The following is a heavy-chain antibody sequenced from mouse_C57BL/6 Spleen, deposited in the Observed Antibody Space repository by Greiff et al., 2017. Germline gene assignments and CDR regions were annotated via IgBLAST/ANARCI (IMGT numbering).Heavy chain of an antibody. J-gene: IGHJ1*03. CDR2: IWWDDDK. Sequence: QVTLKVSGPGILQPSQTLSLTCSFSGFSLSTFGMGVGWIRQPSGKGLEWLAHIWWDDDKYYNPALKSRLTISKDTSKNQVFLKIANVDTADTATYYCARMDYGSRDLYWYFDVWGTGTTVTVSS. D-gene: IGHD1-1*01. CDR1: GFSLSTFGMG. V-gene: IGHV8-8*01. CDR3: ARMDYGSRDLYWYFDV.